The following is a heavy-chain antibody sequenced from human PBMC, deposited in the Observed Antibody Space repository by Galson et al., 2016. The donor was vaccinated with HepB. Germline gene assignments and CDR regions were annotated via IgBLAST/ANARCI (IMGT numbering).Heavy chain of an antibody. D-gene: IGHD2-15*01. J-gene: IGHJ2*01. CDR1: GYTFTNYG. CDR3: ARDGHCSGADCFGSGYFDL. V-gene: IGHV1-18*01. Sequence: SVKVSCKASGYTFTNYGISWVRQAPGHGLEWMGWISASNGDIQYAQKFQGRVTMATDTSTRTAYLELRTLSNDDTAFYYCARDGHCSGADCFGSGYFDLLGRGTLITVSS. CDR2: ISASNGDI.